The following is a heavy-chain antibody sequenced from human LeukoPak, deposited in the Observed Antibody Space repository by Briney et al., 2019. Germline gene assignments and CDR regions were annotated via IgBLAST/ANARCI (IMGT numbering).Heavy chain of an antibody. CDR1: GFTFNSYN. CDR2: ISSDSSTI. CDR3: AVNEDAF. Sequence: GRSLRLSCAASGFTFNSYNMNWVRQAPGKGLEWVSYISSDSSTIFYADSVKGRFTISRDNVKNSLFLQLNSLRDEDTAVLYGAVNEDAFGGQGTLVTVSS. J-gene: IGHJ4*02. V-gene: IGHV3-48*02.